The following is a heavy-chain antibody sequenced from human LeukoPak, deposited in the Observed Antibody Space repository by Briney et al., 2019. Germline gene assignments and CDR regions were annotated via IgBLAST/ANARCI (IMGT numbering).Heavy chain of an antibody. CDR3: ARGLRDSSGREYFQH. CDR2: MNPNSGST. Sequence: ASMKVSCKASGYTFTSYDINWVRQATGQGLEWMGWMNPNSGSTGYAQKFQGRVTMTRNTSISTAYMELSSLRSEDTAVYYCARGLRDSSGREYFQHWGQGTLVTVSS. D-gene: IGHD3-22*01. J-gene: IGHJ1*01. V-gene: IGHV1-8*01. CDR1: GYTFTSYD.